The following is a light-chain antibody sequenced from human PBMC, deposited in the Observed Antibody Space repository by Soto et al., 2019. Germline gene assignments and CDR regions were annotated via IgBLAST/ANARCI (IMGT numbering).Light chain of an antibody. V-gene: IGKV3-20*01. CDR1: QSASSNS. J-gene: IGKJ2*01. CDR3: QHYGSSPPMYT. Sequence: EIVLTQSPGTLSVSPGERATLSCRASQSASSNSLVWYQQKPGQAPRLLIYGASIRATGIPDRFSGSGSGTDFTLTISRLESEDFGVYRWQHYGSSPPMYTFGQGTKLEIK. CDR2: GAS.